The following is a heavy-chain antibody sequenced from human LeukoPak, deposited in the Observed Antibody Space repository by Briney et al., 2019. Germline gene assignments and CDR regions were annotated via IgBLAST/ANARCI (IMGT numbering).Heavy chain of an antibody. CDR3: AKGSRYYYDSSGSLDY. J-gene: IGHJ4*02. CDR1: GFTFSSYG. CDR2: IWYDGSNK. Sequence: GRSLRLSCAASGFTFSSYGMHWVRQAPGKGLEWVAVIWYDGSNKYYADSVKGRFAISRDNSKNTLYLQMNSLRAEDTAVYYCAKGSRYYYDSSGSLDYWGQGTLVTVSS. D-gene: IGHD3-22*01. V-gene: IGHV3-33*06.